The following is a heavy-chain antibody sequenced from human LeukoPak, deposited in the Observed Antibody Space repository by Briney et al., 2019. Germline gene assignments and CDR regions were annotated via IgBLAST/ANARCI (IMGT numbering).Heavy chain of an antibody. CDR3: AKDPVTMIVVVIPYYFDY. CDR1: GFTFSRFA. J-gene: IGHJ4*02. Sequence: PRGSLRLSCAASGFTFSRFAMCRVRQAPGKGLEWVSPISGTGGTTYYADSVKGRFTISRDNSKTTVYLQMNRLRAEDTAIYYCAKDPVTMIVVVIPYYFDYWGEGTRVTVSP. CDR2: ISGTGGTT. D-gene: IGHD3-22*01. V-gene: IGHV3-23*01.